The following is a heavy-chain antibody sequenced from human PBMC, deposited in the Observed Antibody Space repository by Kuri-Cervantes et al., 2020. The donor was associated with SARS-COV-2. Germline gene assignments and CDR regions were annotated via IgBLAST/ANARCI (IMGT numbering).Heavy chain of an antibody. CDR1: GFTFSSYS. CDR2: ISNSSSTI. Sequence: GEALKISCAASGFTFSSYSMNWVRQAPGKGLGWVSYISNSSSTIYYADSVKGRFTISRDNAKNSLYLQMNSLRAEDTAVYYCATLAAFDIWGQGTMVTVSS. CDR3: ATLAAFDI. J-gene: IGHJ3*02. V-gene: IGHV3-48*01.